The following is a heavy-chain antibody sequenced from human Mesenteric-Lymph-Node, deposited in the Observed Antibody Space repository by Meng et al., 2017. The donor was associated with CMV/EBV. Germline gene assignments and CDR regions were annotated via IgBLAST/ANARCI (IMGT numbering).Heavy chain of an antibody. J-gene: IGHJ6*02. CDR2: MKQDGSEK. CDR3: ASNYYYYGMDV. CDR1: GFTFSSYW. Sequence: GGSLRLSCAASGFTFSSYWMSWVRQAPGKGLEWVTNMKQDGSEKHYVDSVKGRFTISRDNAKNSLYLQMNSLRAEDTAVYYCASNYYYYGMDVWGQGTTVTVSS. V-gene: IGHV3-7*01.